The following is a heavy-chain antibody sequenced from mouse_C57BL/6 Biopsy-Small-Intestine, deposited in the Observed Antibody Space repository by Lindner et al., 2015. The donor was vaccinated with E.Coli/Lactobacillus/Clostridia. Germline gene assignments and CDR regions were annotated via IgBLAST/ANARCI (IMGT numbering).Heavy chain of an antibody. V-gene: IGHV1-81*01. J-gene: IGHJ2*01. Sequence: VQLQESGAELAGPGASVKLSCKASGYTFTSYGISWVKQRTGQGLEWIGEIYPRSGNTYYNEKFKGKATFTADTSSNTAYMQLSSLTTEDSAIYYCARGEDGNYADYWGQGTTLTVSS. CDR2: IYPRSGNT. D-gene: IGHD2-1*01. CDR3: ARGEDGNYADY. CDR1: GYTFTSYG.